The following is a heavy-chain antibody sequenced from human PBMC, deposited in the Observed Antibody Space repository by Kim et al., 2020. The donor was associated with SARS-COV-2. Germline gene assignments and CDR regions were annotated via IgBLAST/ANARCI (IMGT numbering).Heavy chain of an antibody. CDR3: ASSKERLPDFYY. CDR1: GGPISSSNEY. Sequence: SETLYLTCTVSGGPISSSNEYWGWIRQPPGKGLEWIGSKHYSGSSYYNPSLESRLTISVDTSKNQFSLKLSSVTAADTAIYYCASSKERLPDFYYWCQG. CDR2: KHYSGSS. V-gene: IGHV4-39*01. J-gene: IGHJ4*02.